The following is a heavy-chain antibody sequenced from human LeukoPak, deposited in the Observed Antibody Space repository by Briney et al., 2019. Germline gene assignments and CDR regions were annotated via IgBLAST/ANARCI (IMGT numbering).Heavy chain of an antibody. CDR2: ISSSSSYI. V-gene: IGHV3-21*04. J-gene: IGHJ4*02. D-gene: IGHD7-27*01. CDR1: GFTFSSYS. CDR3: AKEPITGVHFDY. Sequence: PGGSLRLSCAASGFTFSSYSMNWVRQAPGKGLEWVSSISSSSSYIYYADSVKGRFTISRDNAKNSLYLQMNSLRAEDTAVYYCAKEPITGVHFDYWGQGTLVTVSS.